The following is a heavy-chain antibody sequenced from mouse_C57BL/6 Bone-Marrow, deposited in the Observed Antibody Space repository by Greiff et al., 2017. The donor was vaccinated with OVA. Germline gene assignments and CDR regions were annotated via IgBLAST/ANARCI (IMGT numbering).Heavy chain of an antibody. CDR3: ARRYFDV. Sequence: EVKVEESGGGLVKPGGSLKLSCAASGFPFSDYGMHWVRPAPEKGLEWVAYISSGSSTIYYADTVKGRFTISRDNAKNTLFLQMTSLRSEDTAMYYCARRYFDVWGTGTTVTVSS. V-gene: IGHV5-17*01. CDR1: GFPFSDYG. J-gene: IGHJ1*03. CDR2: ISSGSSTI.